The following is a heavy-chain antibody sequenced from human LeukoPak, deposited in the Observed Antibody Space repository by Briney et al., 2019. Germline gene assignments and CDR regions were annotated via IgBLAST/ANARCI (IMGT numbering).Heavy chain of an antibody. Sequence: GSLRLSCAASGFTFGNSWVHWVRQAPGKGLVWVSLINADGSTATYADSVKGRFTISRDNARNTLSLRMNSLTIEDTAVYYCVVVVEPPDSDGFDVWGQGTMITVSS. CDR3: VVVVEPPDSDGFDV. V-gene: IGHV3-74*01. CDR1: GFTFGNSW. D-gene: IGHD1-14*01. J-gene: IGHJ3*01. CDR2: INADGSTA.